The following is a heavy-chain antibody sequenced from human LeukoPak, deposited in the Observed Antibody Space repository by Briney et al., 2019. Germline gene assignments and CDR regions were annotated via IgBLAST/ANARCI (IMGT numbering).Heavy chain of an antibody. J-gene: IGHJ4*02. CDR3: ARGESVAGTARPSGY. D-gene: IGHD6-19*01. CDR1: GYTFTSYD. CDR2: MNPNSGNT. Sequence: ASVKVSCKASGYTFTSYDINWVRQATGQGLEWMGWMNPNSGNTGYSQKFQGRVTMTRTTSINTAYMELSSLRSEDTAVYYCARGESVAGTARPSGYWGQGTLVTVSS. V-gene: IGHV1-8*01.